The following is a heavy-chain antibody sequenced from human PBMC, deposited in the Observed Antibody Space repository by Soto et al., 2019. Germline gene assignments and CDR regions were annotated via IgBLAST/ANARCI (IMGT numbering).Heavy chain of an antibody. D-gene: IGHD6-19*01. CDR1: GYMFTTNA. CDR3: ARHSGQWQVPGTVDY. J-gene: IGHJ4*02. Sequence: QVRLVQSGAEVKKPGASVKVSCKASGYMFTTNAIHWVRQAPGQRLEWMAWINPANGKTKSSQKYQGRVTFTRDTSATTAYMELTSLTPADTAVYYCARHSGQWQVPGTVDYWGQGTLVTVSS. V-gene: IGHV1-3*01. CDR2: INPANGKT.